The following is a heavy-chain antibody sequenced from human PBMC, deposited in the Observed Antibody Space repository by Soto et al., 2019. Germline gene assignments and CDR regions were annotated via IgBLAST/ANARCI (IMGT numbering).Heavy chain of an antibody. Sequence: SETLSLTCTVSGGSISSGGYYWSWIRQHPGKGMEWIGYIYYSGSTYYNPSLKSRVTISVDTSKNQFSLKLSSVTAADMAVYYCARDRLKSITGTHTFDYWGQGTLVTVSS. CDR3: ARDRLKSITGTHTFDY. D-gene: IGHD1-20*01. J-gene: IGHJ4*02. CDR1: GGSISSGGYY. V-gene: IGHV4-31*03. CDR2: IYYSGST.